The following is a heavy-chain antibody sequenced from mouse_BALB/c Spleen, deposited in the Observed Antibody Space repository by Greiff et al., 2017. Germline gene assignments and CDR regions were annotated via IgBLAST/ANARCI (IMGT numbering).Heavy chain of an antibody. CDR2: INSNGGST. J-gene: IGHJ2*01. CDR1: GFTFSSYG. V-gene: IGHV5-6-3*01. D-gene: IGHD1-1*01. CDR3: ARVPITTVVATDY. Sequence: EVHLVESGGGLVQPGGSLKLSCAASGFTFSSYGMSWVRQTPDKRLELVATINSNGGSTYYPDSVKGRFTISRDNAKNTLYLQMSSLTSEDTAMYYCARVPITTVVATDYWGQGTTLTVSS.